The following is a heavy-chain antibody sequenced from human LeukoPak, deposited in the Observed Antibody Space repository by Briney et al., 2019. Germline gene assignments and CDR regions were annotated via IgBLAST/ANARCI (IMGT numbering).Heavy chain of an antibody. V-gene: IGHV1-8*01. J-gene: IGHJ4*02. Sequence: ASVKVFCKASGYTFTSYDINWVRQATGQGLEWMGWMNPNSGNTGYAQKFQGRVTMTRNTSISTAYMELSSLRSEDTAVYYCASSITIFGVVTTDTFDYWGQGTLVTVSS. CDR2: MNPNSGNT. D-gene: IGHD3-3*01. CDR3: ASSITIFGVVTTDTFDY. CDR1: GYTFTSYD.